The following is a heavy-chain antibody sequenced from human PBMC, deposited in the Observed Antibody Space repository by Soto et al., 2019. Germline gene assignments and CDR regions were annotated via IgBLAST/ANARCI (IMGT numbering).Heavy chain of an antibody. J-gene: IGHJ5*02. D-gene: IGHD2-2*01. CDR1: GFTFSDYF. CDR2: ISGNSKSK. CDR3: AREYCSSTSCLNWFDP. V-gene: IGHV3-11*06. Sequence: PGGSLRLSCAASGFTFSDYFIHWIRQAPGKGLEWVSHISGNSKSKNYAESVRGRFTISRDNAKNSLYLQMNSLRAEDTAVYYCAREYCSSTSCLNWFDPWGQGTLVTVSS.